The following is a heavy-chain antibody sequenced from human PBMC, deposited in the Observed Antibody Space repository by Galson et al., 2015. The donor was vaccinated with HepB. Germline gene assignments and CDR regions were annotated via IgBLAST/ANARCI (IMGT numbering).Heavy chain of an antibody. CDR3: ASQLSAGLNYFFDY. CDR2: IYPGDSDT. CDR1: GYIFYNYW. J-gene: IGHJ4*02. D-gene: IGHD1-7*01. V-gene: IGHV5-51*06. Sequence: QSGAEVKKPGDSLKISCKGSGYIFYNYWIGWVRQMPGKGLEWMGIIYPGDSDTRYSPSFQGHVTISADKSTSTAYLQWNSLKASDTAMYYCASQLSAGLNYFFDYWGQGTLVTVSS.